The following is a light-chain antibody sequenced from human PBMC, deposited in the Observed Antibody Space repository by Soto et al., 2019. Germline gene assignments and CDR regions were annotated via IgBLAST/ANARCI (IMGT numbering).Light chain of an antibody. CDR3: SSYTSSAPFYV. V-gene: IGLV2-14*03. CDR1: STDFDGYDY. Sequence: QSVLTQPASVSGSPGQSITISCTGASTDFDGYDYVSWYQQHPGQAPKLMIYDVNNRPSGVSYRFSGSKSGDTAFLTISGLQAEDDADYYCSSYTSSAPFYVFGTGTKVTVL. CDR2: DVN. J-gene: IGLJ1*01.